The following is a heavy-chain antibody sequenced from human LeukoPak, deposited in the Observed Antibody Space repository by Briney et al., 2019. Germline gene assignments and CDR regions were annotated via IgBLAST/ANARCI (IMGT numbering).Heavy chain of an antibody. J-gene: IGHJ4*02. CDR1: GFTFSTYG. CDR2: IWYDGSNE. CDR3: ARGGLTIAEDTTSWYLDY. Sequence: GGSLRLSCAASGFTFSTYGMHWVRQAQGKGLEWVALIWYDGSNENYADSVKGRFTISRDNSRNTLYLQMNSLRGEDTAVYYCARGGLTIAEDTTSWYLDYWGQGTLVTVSS. D-gene: IGHD1-26*01. V-gene: IGHV3-33*01.